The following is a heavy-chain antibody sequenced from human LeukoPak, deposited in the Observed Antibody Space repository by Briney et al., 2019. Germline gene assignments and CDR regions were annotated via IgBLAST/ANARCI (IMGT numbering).Heavy chain of an antibody. J-gene: IGHJ4*02. V-gene: IGHV4-59*01. D-gene: IGHD3-22*01. CDR2: IYYSGST. Sequence: SETLSLTCTVSGGSISSYYWSWIRQPPGKGLEWIGYIYYSGSTNYNPSLKSRVTISVDTSKNQFSLKLSSVTAADTAVYHCARGLFDYWGQGTLVTVSS. CDR1: GGSISSYY. CDR3: ARGLFDY.